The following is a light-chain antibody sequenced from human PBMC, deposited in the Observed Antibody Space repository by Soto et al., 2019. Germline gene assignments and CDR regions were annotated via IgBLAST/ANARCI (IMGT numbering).Light chain of an antibody. CDR2: AAS. J-gene: IGKJ2*01. Sequence: DIQMTQSPSSLSASVGDRVTITCQASQIVRSNLNWYQQKPGKVPELLIYAASTLQPGVPSRFRGSGSGTDFTLTVSSLQPEDFATYHCQQTFSRPYTFGQGTKVDIK. CDR3: QQTFSRPYT. V-gene: IGKV1-39*01. CDR1: QIVRSN.